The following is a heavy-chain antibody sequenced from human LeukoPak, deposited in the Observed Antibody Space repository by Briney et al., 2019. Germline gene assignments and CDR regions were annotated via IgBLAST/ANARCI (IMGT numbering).Heavy chain of an antibody. CDR3: ARSLPYGTTWYGRSDF. CDR1: GFPFNAYW. J-gene: IGHJ4*02. Sequence: PGGCLRLSCAASGFPFNAYWMTWVRQAPGKGLEWVANIRQDGDTKYYVDSVKGRFTISRDNAMNSLYLQMNSLRAEDTAIYYCARSLPYGTTWYGRSDFWGQGTLVTVSS. D-gene: IGHD6-13*01. CDR2: IRQDGDTK. V-gene: IGHV3-7*03.